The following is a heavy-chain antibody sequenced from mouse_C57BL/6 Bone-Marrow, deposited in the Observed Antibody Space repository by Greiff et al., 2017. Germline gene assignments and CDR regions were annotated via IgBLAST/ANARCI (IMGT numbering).Heavy chain of an antibody. Sequence: QVQLQQPGAELVMPGASVKLSCKASGYTFTSYWMHWVKQRPGQGLEWIGEIDPSDSYTNYNQKFKGKSTLTVDKSSSTAYMQLSSLTSEDSAVYYCARYYGYDLDYGCQGTTLTVSS. CDR1: GYTFTSYW. CDR3: ARYYGYDLDY. D-gene: IGHD2-2*01. V-gene: IGHV1-69*01. CDR2: IDPSDSYT. J-gene: IGHJ2*01.